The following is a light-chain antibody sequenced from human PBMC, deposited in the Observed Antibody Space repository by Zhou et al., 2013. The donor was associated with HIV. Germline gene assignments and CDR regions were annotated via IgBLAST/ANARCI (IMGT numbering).Light chain of an antibody. CDR1: QSVSSRY. V-gene: IGKV3D-20*02. CDR3: QQRSTWPPKYT. Sequence: EIVLTQSPGTLSLSPGERATLSCRASQSVSSRYLAWYQQKPGQAPRLLIYGASSRATAIPDRFSGSGSGTDFTLTISRLEPEDFAVYYCQQRSTWPPKYTFGQGTKLEI. J-gene: IGKJ2*01. CDR2: GAS.